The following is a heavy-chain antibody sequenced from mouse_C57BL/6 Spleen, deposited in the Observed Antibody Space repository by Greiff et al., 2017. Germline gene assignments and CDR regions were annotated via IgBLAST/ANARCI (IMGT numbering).Heavy chain of an antibody. J-gene: IGHJ3*01. CDR3: ARAYGYDGEFAY. D-gene: IGHD2-2*01. Sequence: VQLQQSGPELVKPGASVKISCKASGYSFTGYYMNWVKQSPEKSLEWIGEINPSTGGTTYNQKFKAKATLTVDKSSSTAYMQLKSLTSEDSAVYYCARAYGYDGEFAYWGQGTLVTVSA. V-gene: IGHV1-42*01. CDR1: GYSFTGYY. CDR2: INPSTGGT.